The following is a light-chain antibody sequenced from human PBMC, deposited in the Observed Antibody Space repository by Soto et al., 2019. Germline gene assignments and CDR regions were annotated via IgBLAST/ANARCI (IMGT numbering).Light chain of an antibody. Sequence: IPMTKSPSSLSASVGDRVTITFRASQSISSYLNWYQQKPGKAPKLLIYAASSLQSGVPSRFSGSGSGTDFTLTISSLQPEDFATYYCQQSYSTPLTFGGGTKVEIK. J-gene: IGKJ4*01. CDR1: QSISSY. V-gene: IGKV1-39*01. CDR2: AAS. CDR3: QQSYSTPLT.